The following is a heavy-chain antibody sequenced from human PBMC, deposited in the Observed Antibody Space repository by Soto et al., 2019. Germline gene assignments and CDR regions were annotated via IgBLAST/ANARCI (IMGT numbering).Heavy chain of an antibody. CDR1: GYTFTSYY. V-gene: IGHV1-46*01. CDR2: INPSGGST. D-gene: IGHD6-13*01. CDR3: ARADSSGWYWVLFVY. J-gene: IGHJ4*02. Sequence: ASVKVSCKASGYTFTSYYMHWVRQAPGQGLEWMGIINPSGGSTSYAQKFQGRVTMTRDTSTSTVYMELSSLRSEDTAVYYCARADSSGWYWVLFVYWGQGTLVTVSS.